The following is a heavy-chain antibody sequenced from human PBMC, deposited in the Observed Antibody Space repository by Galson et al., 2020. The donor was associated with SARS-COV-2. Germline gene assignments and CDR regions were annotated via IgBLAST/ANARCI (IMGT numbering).Heavy chain of an antibody. CDR2: INPSGGST. CDR1: GYTFTSYY. Sequence: ASVKVSCKASGYTFTSYYMHWVRQAPGQGLEWMGIINPSGGSTSYAQKFQGRVTMTRDTSTSTVYMELSSLRSEDTAVYYCVSSLLWFRELLDYWGQGTLVTVSS. V-gene: IGHV1-46*01. CDR3: VSSLLWFRELLDY. J-gene: IGHJ4*02. D-gene: IGHD3-10*01.